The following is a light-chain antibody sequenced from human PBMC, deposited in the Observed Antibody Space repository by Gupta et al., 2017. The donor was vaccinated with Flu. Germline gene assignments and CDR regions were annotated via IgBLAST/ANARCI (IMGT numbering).Light chain of an antibody. CDR1: ESRVYSDGNTY. Sequence: AILGQPASFSCSASESRVYSDGNTYSTWFQRCPGQSPRRLIYKGSNPASGVPDRFSGSGSGTDFTLNISRGAAEDVGVYYCRQTQHWPDTFGRGTKVEIK. J-gene: IGKJ4*01. CDR3: RQTQHWPDT. CDR2: KGS. V-gene: IGKV2-30*01.